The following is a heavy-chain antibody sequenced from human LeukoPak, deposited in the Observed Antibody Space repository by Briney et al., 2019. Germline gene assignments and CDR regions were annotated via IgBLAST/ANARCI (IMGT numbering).Heavy chain of an antibody. CDR1: GYTFTNYY. D-gene: IGHD3-22*01. Sequence: ASVKVSCKASGYTFTNYYMHWVRQAPGQGLEWMGWINPNSGGTNYAQKFQGRVTMTRDTSISTAYMELSRLRSDDTAVYYCARGAYYYDSSGLDYWGQGTLVTVSS. J-gene: IGHJ4*02. V-gene: IGHV1-2*02. CDR3: ARGAYYYDSSGLDY. CDR2: INPNSGGT.